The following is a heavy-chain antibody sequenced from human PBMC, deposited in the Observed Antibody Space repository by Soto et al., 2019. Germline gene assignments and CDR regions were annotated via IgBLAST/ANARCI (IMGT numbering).Heavy chain of an antibody. Sequence: ASVKVSCKASGYTFTGYYMHWVRQAPGQGLEWMGWINPNSGGTNYAQKFQGRVTMTRDTSISTAYMELSRLRSDDTAVYYCAGDGGYCSSTSCYNLYYYGMDVWGQGTTVTVSS. CDR2: INPNSGGT. CDR3: AGDGGYCSSTSCYNLYYYGMDV. D-gene: IGHD2-2*02. V-gene: IGHV1-2*02. J-gene: IGHJ6*02. CDR1: GYTFTGYY.